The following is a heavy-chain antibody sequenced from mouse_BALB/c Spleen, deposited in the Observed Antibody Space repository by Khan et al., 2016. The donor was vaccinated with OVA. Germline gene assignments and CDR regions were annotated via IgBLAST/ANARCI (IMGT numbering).Heavy chain of an antibody. D-gene: IGHD1-1*01. J-gene: IGHJ1*01. V-gene: IGHV3-5*02. CDR3: ARDYGSLYWYFDV. CDR2: IYYSGTV. Sequence: EVALVESGPGLVKPSQTVSLTCTVTGISITSGNYRWSWIRQFPGNKLEWIGHIYYSGTVTYNPSLTSRTTITRDTSKNQFFLEMNSLTAEDAATYSCARDYGSLYWYFDVGGAGTTVTVSS. CDR1: GISITSGNYR.